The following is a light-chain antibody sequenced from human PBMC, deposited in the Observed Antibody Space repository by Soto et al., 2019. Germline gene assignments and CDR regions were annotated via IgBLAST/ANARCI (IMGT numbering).Light chain of an antibody. CDR1: SSNIGAGID. Sequence: QSVLTQPPSVSGAPGQRVTISCTGSSSNIGAGIDVHWYQKFPGTAPKLLIYANTNRPSGVPDRFSGSKSGTSASLAITGLQAEDEADYYCQSYDNSLSGPVFGGGTKFTVL. CDR3: QSYDNSLSGPV. J-gene: IGLJ2*01. CDR2: ANT. V-gene: IGLV1-40*01.